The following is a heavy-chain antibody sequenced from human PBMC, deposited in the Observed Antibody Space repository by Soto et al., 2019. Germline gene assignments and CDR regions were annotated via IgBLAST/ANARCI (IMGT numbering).Heavy chain of an antibody. D-gene: IGHD3-10*01. J-gene: IGHJ3*02. CDR2: ISGSGGST. CDR3: AKDLKGNSNMVRGVPDVFDR. CDR1: GFTFSSYP. V-gene: IGHV3-23*01. Sequence: GGSLRLSCAASGFTFSSYPMSWFRQAPGKGLEWVSAISGSGGSTYYADSVKGRFTISRDNSKNTLYLQMNSLRAEDTAVYYCAKDLKGNSNMVRGVPDVFDRWGQGTMVTVSS.